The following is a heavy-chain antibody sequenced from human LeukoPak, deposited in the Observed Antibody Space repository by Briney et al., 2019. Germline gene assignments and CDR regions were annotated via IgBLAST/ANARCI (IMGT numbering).Heavy chain of an antibody. CDR2: IYYSGST. V-gene: IGHV4-59*08. D-gene: IGHD2-2*01. CDR1: GGSISSYY. J-gene: IGHJ4*02. Sequence: SETLSLTCTVPGGSISSYYWSWIRQPPGKGLEWIGYIYYSGSTNYNPSLKSRVTISVDTSKNQFSLKLSSVTAADTAVYYCARHARVVPAAHFDYWGQGTLVTVSS. CDR3: ARHARVVPAAHFDY.